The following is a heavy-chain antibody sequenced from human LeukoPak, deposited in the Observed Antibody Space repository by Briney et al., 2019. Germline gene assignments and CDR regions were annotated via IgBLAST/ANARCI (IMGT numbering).Heavy chain of an antibody. CDR2: INPNSGGT. D-gene: IGHD6-19*01. Sequence: ASVKVSCKASGYSLTGYYMHWVRQAPGQGLEWMGWINPNSGGTNYAQKFQGRVTMTRDTSISTAYMELSRLRSDDTAVYYCARQSTSRPIAVADTWGQGTLVTVSS. V-gene: IGHV1-2*02. CDR1: GYSLTGYY. CDR3: ARQSTSRPIAVADT. J-gene: IGHJ5*02.